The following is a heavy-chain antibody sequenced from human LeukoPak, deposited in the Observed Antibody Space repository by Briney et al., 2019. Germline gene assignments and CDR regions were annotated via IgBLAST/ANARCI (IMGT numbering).Heavy chain of an antibody. CDR2: IYYSGST. CDR1: GGSISSSSYY. J-gene: IGHJ4*02. V-gene: IGHV4-39*01. CDR3: ARRGRADYVWGSYRSYYFDY. D-gene: IGHD3-16*02. Sequence: SDTLSLTCTVSGGSISSSSYYWGWIRQPPGKGLEWIGRIYYSGSTYYNPSLKSRVTISVDTSKNQFSLRLSSVTAADTAVYYCARRGRADYVWGSYRSYYFDYWGQGTLVTVSS.